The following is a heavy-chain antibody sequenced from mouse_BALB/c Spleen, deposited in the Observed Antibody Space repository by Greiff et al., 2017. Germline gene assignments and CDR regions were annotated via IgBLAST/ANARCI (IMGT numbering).Heavy chain of an antibody. V-gene: IGHV5-9-4*01. CDR2: ISSGGSYT. CDR1: GFTFSSYA. CDR3: ARPYYYGSSYGAMDY. J-gene: IGHJ4*01. D-gene: IGHD1-1*01. Sequence: EVQVVESGGGLVKPGGSLKLSCAASGFTFSSYAMSWVRQSPEKRLEWVAEISSGGSYTYYPDTVTGRFTISRDNAKNTLYLEMSSLRSEDTAMYYCARPYYYGSSYGAMDYWGQGTSVTVSS.